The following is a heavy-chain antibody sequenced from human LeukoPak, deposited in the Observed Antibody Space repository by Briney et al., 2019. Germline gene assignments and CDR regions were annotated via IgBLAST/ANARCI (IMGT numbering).Heavy chain of an antibody. CDR3: AKAIAARLSGFQPDY. J-gene: IGHJ4*02. V-gene: IGHV3-23*01. CDR1: GFTFSSYA. D-gene: IGHD6-6*01. Sequence: PGGSLRLSCAASGFTFSSYAMSWVRQAPGKGLEWVSAISGSGGSTYYADSVKGRFTISRDNSKNTLYLQMNSLRAEDTAVYYCAKAIAARLSGFQPDYWSQGTLVTVSS. CDR2: ISGSGGST.